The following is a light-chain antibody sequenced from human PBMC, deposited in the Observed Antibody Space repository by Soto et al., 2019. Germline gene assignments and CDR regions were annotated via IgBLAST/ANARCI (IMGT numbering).Light chain of an antibody. CDR3: QHYNDWRWT. V-gene: IGKV3-15*01. J-gene: IGKJ1*01. CDR1: QSISSK. Sequence: EIVMTQSPATLSVSPGEGATLSCRASQSISSKLAWYQQKPDQAPRLLIYAASTRATGVPARFSGSGSGTEFTLTISSLQSEDLAVYYCQHYNDWRWTFGQGTKVEIK. CDR2: AAS.